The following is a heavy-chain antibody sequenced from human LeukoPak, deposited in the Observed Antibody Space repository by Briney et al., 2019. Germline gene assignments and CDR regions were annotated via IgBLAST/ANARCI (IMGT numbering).Heavy chain of an antibody. CDR1: GFTFSSYA. V-gene: IGHV3-30-3*01. Sequence: GGSLRLSCAASGFTFSSYAMHWVRQAPGKGLEWVAVISYDGSNKYYADSVKGRFTISRDNSKNTLYLQMNSLRAEDTAVYYCARSLLWFGELFGYWRQGTLVTVSS. CDR2: ISYDGSNK. J-gene: IGHJ4*02. CDR3: ARSLLWFGELFGY. D-gene: IGHD3-10*01.